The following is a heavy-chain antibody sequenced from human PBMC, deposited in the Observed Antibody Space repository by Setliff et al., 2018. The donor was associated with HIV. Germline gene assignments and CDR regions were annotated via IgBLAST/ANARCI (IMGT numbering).Heavy chain of an antibody. D-gene: IGHD5-12*01. CDR2: VNEDGSRK. J-gene: IGHJ4*02. V-gene: IGHV3-7*01. CDR1: GFTFSEYW. CDR3: ATSPPGGSSDYIWGSDFFDH. Sequence: PGGSLRLSCEASGFTFSEYWMIWVRQAPGKGPEWVASVNEDGSRKYHGASVRGRFTISRDNAKKSLFLQMNSLRAEDTAIYYCATSPPGGSSDYIWGSDFFDHWGQGALVTVSS.